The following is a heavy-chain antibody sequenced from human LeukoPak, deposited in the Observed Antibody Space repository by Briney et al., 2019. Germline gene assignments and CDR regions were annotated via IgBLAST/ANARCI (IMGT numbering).Heavy chain of an antibody. CDR2: IIPIFGTA. Sequence: GASVKVSCKASGYTFTGYYMHWVRQAPGQGLEWMGRIIPIFGTANYAQKFQGRVTITTDESTSTAYMELSSLRSEDTAVYYCARASPVTTGVYFDYWGQGTLVTVSS. J-gene: IGHJ4*02. CDR1: GYTFTGYY. V-gene: IGHV1-69*05. CDR3: ARASPVTTGVYFDY. D-gene: IGHD4-11*01.